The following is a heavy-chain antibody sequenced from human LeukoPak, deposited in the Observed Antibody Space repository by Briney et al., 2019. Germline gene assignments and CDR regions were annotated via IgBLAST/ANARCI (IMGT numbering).Heavy chain of an antibody. CDR1: GGSISSYY. CDR3: AREGEVSFDY. J-gene: IGHJ4*02. D-gene: IGHD2-21*01. Sequence: PSETLSLTCTVSGGSISSYYWSWIRHPPGKGLEWIGYIYYSGSTNYNPSLKSRVTISVDTSKNQFSLKLSSVTAADTAVYYCAREGEVSFDYWGQGTLVTVSS. V-gene: IGHV4-59*01. CDR2: IYYSGST.